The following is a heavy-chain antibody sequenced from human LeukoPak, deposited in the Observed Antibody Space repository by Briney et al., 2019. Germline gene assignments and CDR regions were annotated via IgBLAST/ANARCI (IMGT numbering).Heavy chain of an antibody. J-gene: IGHJ4*02. CDR2: ISASGGST. Sequence: PGGSLRLSCAASRFTFSSYAMSWVRQAPGKGLEWVSAISASGGSTYYADSVKGRFTISRDNSKNTLYLQMNSLRAEDTALYYCARDGQSSGWYDWGQGTLVTVSS. V-gene: IGHV3-23*01. D-gene: IGHD6-19*01. CDR1: RFTFSSYA. CDR3: ARDGQSSGWYD.